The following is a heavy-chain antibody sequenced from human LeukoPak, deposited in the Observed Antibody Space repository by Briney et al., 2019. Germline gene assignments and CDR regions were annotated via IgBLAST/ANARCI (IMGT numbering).Heavy chain of an antibody. CDR1: GFTFSSYA. CDR2: ISGSGGST. J-gene: IGHJ4*02. CDR3: AKDRTVVVPAAITPDY. D-gene: IGHD2-2*01. V-gene: IGHV3-23*01. Sequence: PGGSLRLSCAASGFTFSSYAMSWVRQAPGKGLEWVSAISGSGGSTCYADSVKGRFTISRDNSKNTLYLQMNSLRAEDTAVYYCAKDRTVVVPAAITPDYWGQGTLVTVSS.